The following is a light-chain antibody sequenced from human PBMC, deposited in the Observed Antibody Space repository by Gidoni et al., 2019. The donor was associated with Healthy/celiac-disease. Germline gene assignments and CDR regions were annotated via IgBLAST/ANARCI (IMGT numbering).Light chain of an antibody. J-gene: IGKJ3*01. CDR1: QSISSY. V-gene: IGKV1-39*01. Sequence: DLHMTHSPSSLSASVGDRVTITCRASQSISSYLNWYQQKPGKAPKLLIYDASNLQRGVPSRFSGSGSGTDFTLTISSLQPEDFATYYCQQSDSTPFTFGAGTKVDIK. CDR3: QQSDSTPFT. CDR2: DAS.